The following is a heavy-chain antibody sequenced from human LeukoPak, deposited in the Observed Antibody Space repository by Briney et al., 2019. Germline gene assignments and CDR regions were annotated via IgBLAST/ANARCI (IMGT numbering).Heavy chain of an antibody. J-gene: IGHJ3*02. Sequence: SETLSLTCTVSGGSISSYYWSWIRQPPGKGLEWIGYIYYSGSTNYNPSLKSRVTISVDTSKNQFSLKLSSVTAADTAVYYCARPSRPYYYGSGSYAFDIWGQGTMVTVSS. CDR3: ARPSRPYYYGSGSYAFDI. V-gene: IGHV4-59*12. D-gene: IGHD3-10*01. CDR2: IYYSGST. CDR1: GGSISSYY.